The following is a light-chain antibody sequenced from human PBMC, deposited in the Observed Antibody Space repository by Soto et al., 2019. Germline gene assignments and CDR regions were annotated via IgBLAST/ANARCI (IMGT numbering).Light chain of an antibody. J-gene: IGKJ2*01. CDR3: QQYGISPMYT. CDR2: GAS. V-gene: IGKV3-20*01. CDR1: QSVSSSY. Sequence: EIVLTQSPGTLSLSPGERATLSCRASQSVSSSYLAWYQQKPGQAPRLLIYGASSRATGIPDRFSGSGSGTDFTLTIRRLDPEDFAVYYCQQYGISPMYTFGQGTKLAI.